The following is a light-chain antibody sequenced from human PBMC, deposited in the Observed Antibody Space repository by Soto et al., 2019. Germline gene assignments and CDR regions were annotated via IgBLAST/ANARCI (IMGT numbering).Light chain of an antibody. V-gene: IGKV3-20*01. CDR3: QQYGSSPGFT. CDR1: QSVSSTY. CDR2: GAS. J-gene: IGKJ3*01. Sequence: EIVFTQSPGTLSLSPGERATLSCRASQSVSSTYLAWYHQKPGQAPRLLIYGASSRATGIPDRFSGSGSGTDFTLSISRLEPEDFAVYYCQQYGSSPGFTFGPGTKVDIK.